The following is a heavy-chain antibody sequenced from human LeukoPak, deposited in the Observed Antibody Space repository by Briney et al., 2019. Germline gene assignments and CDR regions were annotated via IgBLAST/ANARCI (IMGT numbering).Heavy chain of an antibody. CDR1: GGTFSSYD. D-gene: IGHD3-10*01. CDR2: IILIFGTA. CDR3: ASYRTVRGISAYYFDC. V-gene: IGHV1-69*05. J-gene: IGHJ4*02. Sequence: GASVKVSCKASGGTFSSYDISWVRQAPGQGLEWMGGIILIFGTANYAQKYQGRVTITTDESTSTAYMELSSLRSEDTAVYYCASYRTVRGISAYYFDCWGQRTLVTASS.